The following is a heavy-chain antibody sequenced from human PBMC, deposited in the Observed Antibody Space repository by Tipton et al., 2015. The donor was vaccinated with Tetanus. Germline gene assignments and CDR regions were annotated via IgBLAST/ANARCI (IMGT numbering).Heavy chain of an antibody. J-gene: IGHJ4*02. V-gene: IGHV3-33*06. CDR2: SWNDGNEK. CDR3: AQEAGCSGGSFSSGDFDT. Sequence: SLRLSCAASGIIFSSYGIHWVRQAPGKGLECVAVSWNDGNEKYYADSVKGRFTISRDNSKNPLYLQMNSLRAEDTGVYSCAQEAGCSGGSFSSGDFDTWGQGTQVTVSS. D-gene: IGHD2-15*01. CDR1: GIIFSSYG.